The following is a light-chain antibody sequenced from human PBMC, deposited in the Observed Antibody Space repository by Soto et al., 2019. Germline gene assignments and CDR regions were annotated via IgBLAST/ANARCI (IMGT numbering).Light chain of an antibody. V-gene: IGKV1-5*01. CDR3: QQYNSSPLT. CDR2: DAS. J-gene: IGKJ4*01. CDR1: QSISSW. Sequence: STLSASVGDRVTITCRASQSISSWLAWYQQKPGKAPKLLIYDASSLESGVPSRFSGSGSGTEFTLTISSLQPDDFATYYCQQYNSSPLTFGGGTKVDIK.